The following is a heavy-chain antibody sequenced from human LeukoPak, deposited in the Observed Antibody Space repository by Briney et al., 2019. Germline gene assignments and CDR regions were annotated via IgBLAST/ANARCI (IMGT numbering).Heavy chain of an antibody. Sequence: GGSLRLSCAASGFTFSIFWMAWVRQAPGKGLEWVANIRPTGTDTYYVDPAKGRFTISRDNAKNFLFLQMDNLRGEDTALYYCAGFGYESGLDLSGQGTLVSVSS. D-gene: IGHD3-10*01. CDR3: AGFGYESGLDL. V-gene: IGHV3-7*01. CDR2: IRPTGTDT. CDR1: GFTFSIFW. J-gene: IGHJ4*01.